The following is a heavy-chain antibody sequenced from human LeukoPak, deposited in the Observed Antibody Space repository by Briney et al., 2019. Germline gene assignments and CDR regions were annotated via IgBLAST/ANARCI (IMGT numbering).Heavy chain of an antibody. CDR1: GFTFSSYA. V-gene: IGHV3-23*01. CDR3: AKILAQNYYYYMDV. J-gene: IGHJ6*03. Sequence: GGSLRLSCAASGFTFSSYAMSWVRQAPGKGLEWVSAISGSGGSTYYADSVKGRFTISRDNAKNSLYLQMNSLRAEDTAVYYCAKILAQNYYYYMDVWGKGTTVTVSS. CDR2: ISGSGGST.